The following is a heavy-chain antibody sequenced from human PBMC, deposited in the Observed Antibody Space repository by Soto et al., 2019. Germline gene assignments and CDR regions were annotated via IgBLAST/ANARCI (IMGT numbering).Heavy chain of an antibody. CDR1: GGSISSYY. CDR3: VSREYSGYESSDY. CDR2: IYYSGST. Sequence: PSETLSLTCTVSGGSISSYYWSWIRQPPGKGLEWIGYIYYSGSTNYNPSLKSRVTISVDTSKNQFSLKLSSVTAADTAVYYCVSREYSGYESSDYWGQGTLVTVS. V-gene: IGHV4-59*08. J-gene: IGHJ4*02. D-gene: IGHD5-12*01.